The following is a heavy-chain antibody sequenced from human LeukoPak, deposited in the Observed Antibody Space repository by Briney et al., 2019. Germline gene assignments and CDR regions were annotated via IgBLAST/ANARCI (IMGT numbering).Heavy chain of an antibody. J-gene: IGHJ2*01. V-gene: IGHV4-39*01. CDR2: IYYSGST. D-gene: IGHD6-6*01. CDR1: GGSISSSSYY. CDR3: ARRLSYSTSARGYWYFDL. Sequence: SETLSLTCTVSGGSISSSSYYWGWIRQPPGKGLEWIGSIYYSGSTYYNPSLKSRVTISVDTSKDQFSLKLSSVTAAGTAVYYCARRLSYSTSARGYWYFDLWGRGTLVTVSS.